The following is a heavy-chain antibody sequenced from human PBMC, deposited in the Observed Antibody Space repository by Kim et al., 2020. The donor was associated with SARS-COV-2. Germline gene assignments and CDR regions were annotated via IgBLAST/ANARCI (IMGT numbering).Heavy chain of an antibody. CDR3: ARDHAATDAFDI. J-gene: IGHJ3*02. Sequence: SYAQKFQGGVTMTRDTSTSTVYMGLSSLRSEDTAVYYCARDHAATDAFDIWGQGTMVTVSS. D-gene: IGHD6-25*01. V-gene: IGHV1-46*01.